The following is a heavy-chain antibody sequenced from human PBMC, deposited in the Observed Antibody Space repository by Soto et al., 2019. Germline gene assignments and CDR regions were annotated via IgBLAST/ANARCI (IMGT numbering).Heavy chain of an antibody. V-gene: IGHV3-21*01. CDR2: ISSSSSYI. J-gene: IGHJ6*03. Sequence: PGGSLRLSCAASGFTFSSYSMNWVRQAPGKGLEWVSSISSSSSYIYYADSVKGRFTISRDNAKNSLYLQMNSLRAEDTAVYYCARVRGCSGGSCYSSWYSSYMAVWGKGTTVTVSS. CDR3: ARVRGCSGGSCYSSWYSSYMAV. CDR1: GFTFSSYS. D-gene: IGHD2-15*01.